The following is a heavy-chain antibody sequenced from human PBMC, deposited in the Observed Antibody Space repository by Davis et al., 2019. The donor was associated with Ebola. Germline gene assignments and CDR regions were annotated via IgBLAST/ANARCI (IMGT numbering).Heavy chain of an antibody. D-gene: IGHD4-23*01. CDR2: IYPTGTT. V-gene: IGHV4-4*07. J-gene: IGHJ5*02. CDR3: ARVVGQEVDGGNQYLDWFDP. CDR1: GASISDYY. Sequence: MPSETLSLTCTVSGASISDYYWNWIRQPAGKGLEWIGHIYPTGTTNYNPSLKSRVTMSVDTSKSQFSLRLRSVTAADTAVYYCARVVGQEVDGGNQYLDWFDPWGQGTLVSVSS.